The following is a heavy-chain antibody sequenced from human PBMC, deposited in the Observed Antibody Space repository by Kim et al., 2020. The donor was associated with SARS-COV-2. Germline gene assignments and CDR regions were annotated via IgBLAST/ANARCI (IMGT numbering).Heavy chain of an antibody. CDR1: GGSISSGGYY. CDR3: ARARITMIVVVNAFDI. Sequence: SETLSLTCTVSGGSISSGGYYWSWIRQHPAKGLEWIGYIYYSGSTYYNPSLKSRVTISVDTSKNQFSLKLSSVTAADTAVYYCARARITMIVVVNAFDIWGQGTMVTVSS. D-gene: IGHD3-22*01. CDR2: IYYSGST. J-gene: IGHJ3*02. V-gene: IGHV4-31*03.